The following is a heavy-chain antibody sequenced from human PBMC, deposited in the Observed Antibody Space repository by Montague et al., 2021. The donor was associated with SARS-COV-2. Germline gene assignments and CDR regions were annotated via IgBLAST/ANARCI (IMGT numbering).Heavy chain of an antibody. CDR1: GFTFSSYA. V-gene: IGHV3-30*03. CDR3: AREPKPVGYSYGYTFFEY. D-gene: IGHD5-18*01. Sequence: SLRLSCEAYGFTFSSYALHWVRQAPGKGPEWVAVISYNGRNTQYGDSVKGRATISRDNSKNTLYLQVNSLRTDDTAVYYCAREPKPVGYSYGYTFFEYWGQGSLVTVSS. CDR2: ISYNGRNT. J-gene: IGHJ4*02.